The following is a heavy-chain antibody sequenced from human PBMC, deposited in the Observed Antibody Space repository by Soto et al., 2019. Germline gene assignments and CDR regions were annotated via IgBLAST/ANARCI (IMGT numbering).Heavy chain of an antibody. V-gene: IGHV6-1*01. J-gene: IGHJ4*02. CDR3: ARGRKSAVDY. Sequence: QGQLQQSGPGLMKPSQTLSLTCAISGDSVSSNGVAWNWIRKSPSRGLEWLGRTYYASKWNNNYSTSVKSRITTNPDTSKHQFSLQLHFVTPEDTAVYYCARGRKSAVDYWGQGTLVPVSS. CDR1: GDSVSSNGVA. CDR2: TYYASKWNN.